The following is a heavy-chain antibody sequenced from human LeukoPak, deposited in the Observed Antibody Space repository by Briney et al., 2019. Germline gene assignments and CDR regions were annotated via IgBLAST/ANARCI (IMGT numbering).Heavy chain of an antibody. CDR1: GYTFTSYG. Sequence: GASVKVSCKASGYTFTSYGISWVRQAPGQGLEWMGWISAYNGNTNYAQKLQGRVTMTTDTSTSTAYMELRSLRSDDTAVYYCARAGTSYSSSWYVYWGQGTLVTVSS. J-gene: IGHJ4*02. CDR3: ARAGTSYSSSWYVY. V-gene: IGHV1-18*01. CDR2: ISAYNGNT. D-gene: IGHD6-13*01.